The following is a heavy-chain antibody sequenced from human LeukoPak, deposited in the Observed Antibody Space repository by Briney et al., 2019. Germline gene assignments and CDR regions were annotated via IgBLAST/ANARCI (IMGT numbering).Heavy chain of an antibody. V-gene: IGHV4-59*01. CDR2: IYYSGST. CDR3: ARVTPLYVHYYFGW. Sequence: SETLSLTCTVSSDSIRSSYWSWIRQPPGKGLEWIGYIYYSGSTSYNPSLKSRVTISVDTSKNQFSLRLSSVTAADTAIYYCARVTPLYVHYYFGWWGQGALVTVSS. CDR1: SDSIRSSY. J-gene: IGHJ4*02. D-gene: IGHD3-10*02.